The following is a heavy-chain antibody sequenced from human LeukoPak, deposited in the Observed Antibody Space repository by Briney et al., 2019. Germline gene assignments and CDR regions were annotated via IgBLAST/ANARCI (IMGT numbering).Heavy chain of an antibody. V-gene: IGHV4-4*02. CDR2: ISLTGLT. CDR1: GGSISNTNW. J-gene: IGHJ5*02. Sequence: SETLSLTCGVSGGSISNTNWWGWVRQPPGQGLEWIGEISLTGLTHYNPSLKSRITISVDTSKNQFSLKLSSVTAADTAVYYCARVDLYSSSWRASNWFDPWGQGTLVTVSS. D-gene: IGHD6-13*01. CDR3: ARVDLYSSSWRASNWFDP.